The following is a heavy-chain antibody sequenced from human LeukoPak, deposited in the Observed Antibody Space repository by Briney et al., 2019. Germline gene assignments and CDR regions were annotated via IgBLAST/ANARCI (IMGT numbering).Heavy chain of an antibody. D-gene: IGHD5-24*01. CDR2: IHHSGST. CDR1: GYFISSGYY. CDR3: AGGWLPDKNDF. Sequence: PSETLSLTCTVSGYFISSGYYWGWIRQPPGKGLEWIGSIHHSGSTNYNPSFKSRVTISADTSNNTFSLRLTSVTAADTAVYYCAGGWLPDKNDFWGQGTLVTVSA. J-gene: IGHJ4*02. V-gene: IGHV4-38-2*02.